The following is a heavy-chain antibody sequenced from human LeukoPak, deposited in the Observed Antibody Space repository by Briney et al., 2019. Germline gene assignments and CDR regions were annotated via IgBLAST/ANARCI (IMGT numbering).Heavy chain of an antibody. CDR3: ARGYCGGECYWGDYYYYMDV. D-gene: IGHD2-21*01. CDR2: ISTDNGNT. CDR1: GYTFSSYG. Sequence: ASVKVSCKASGYTFSSYGISWVRQAPGQGLEWMGWISTDNGNTKYAQKLQGRVTMTIDTSTSTAYMELRSLRSDDTAVYYCARGYCGGECYWGDYYYYMDVWGKGTTVTVSS. V-gene: IGHV1-18*01. J-gene: IGHJ6*03.